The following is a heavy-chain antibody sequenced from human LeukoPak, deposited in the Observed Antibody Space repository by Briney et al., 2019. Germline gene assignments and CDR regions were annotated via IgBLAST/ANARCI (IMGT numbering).Heavy chain of an antibody. J-gene: IGHJ5*02. D-gene: IGHD3-22*01. V-gene: IGHV4-39*07. CDR2: IYYSGST. Sequence: PSETLSLTCTVSGGSISSSSYYWGWIRQPPGKGLEWIGSIYYSGSTYYNPSLKSRVTISVDTSKNQFSLKLSSVSAADTAVYYCARAGYYDSSGYMYNWFDPWGQGTLVTVSS. CDR3: ARAGYYDSSGYMYNWFDP. CDR1: GGSISSSSYY.